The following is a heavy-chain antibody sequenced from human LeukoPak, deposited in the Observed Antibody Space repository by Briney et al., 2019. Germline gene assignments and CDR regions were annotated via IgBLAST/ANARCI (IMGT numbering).Heavy chain of an antibody. CDR3: ARDQGSPGYCSGGSCPIGY. CDR1: GFTFSSYA. J-gene: IGHJ4*02. CDR2: ISSNGGST. V-gene: IGHV3-64*01. D-gene: IGHD2-15*01. Sequence: GGSLRLSCAASGFTFSSYAMHWVRQAPGKGLEYVSAISSNGGSTYYANSVKGRFTISRDNSKNTLYLQMGSLRAEDMAVYYCARDQGSPGYCSGGSCPIGYWGQGTLVTVSS.